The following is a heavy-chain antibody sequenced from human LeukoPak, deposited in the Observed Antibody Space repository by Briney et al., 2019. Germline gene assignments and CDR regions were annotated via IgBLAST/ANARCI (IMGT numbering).Heavy chain of an antibody. Sequence: GGSLRLSCAVSGYTFNSYALGWVRQAPGKGLEWVAVIWYDGSNKYYADPVRGRFTVSRDNSENTLYLEMKSLRAENTAVYCCARDRYVVPVPPDPPDYYFDLWGRGTAVTVS. V-gene: IGHV3-33*08. CDR3: ARDRYVVPVPPDPPDYYFDL. CDR2: IWYDGSNK. J-gene: IGHJ2*01. D-gene: IGHD3-9*01. CDR1: GYTFNSYA.